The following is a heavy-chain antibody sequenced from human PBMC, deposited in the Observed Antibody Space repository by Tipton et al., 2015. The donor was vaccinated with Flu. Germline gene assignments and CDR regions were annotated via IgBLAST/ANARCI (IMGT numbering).Heavy chain of an antibody. V-gene: IGHV3-74*01. D-gene: IGHD4/OR15-4a*01. CDR2: ISSDGGVT. CDR1: EFIFSTYW. CDR3: ARGDHLSEQDYHFYMDV. Sequence: SLRLSCAASEFIFSTYWMHWVRQAPGKGLVWVSRISSDGGVTNYADSMKGRFSISRDNAKNTLYLQMISLRVEDTAVYFCARGDHLSEQDYHFYMDVWGKGTTVTVSS. J-gene: IGHJ6*03.